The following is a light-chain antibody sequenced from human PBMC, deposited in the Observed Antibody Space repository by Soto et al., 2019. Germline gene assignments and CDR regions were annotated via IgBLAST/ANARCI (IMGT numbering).Light chain of an antibody. Sequence: DIQMTQSPSSLSASVGDRVTITCRARQTISSYLIWYQQKPGKAPKLLIYAASSLQSGVPSTFSGSGSGIAFTPAIRRLQPEDFAIYYCQQSYNTHQSTFGQGTRLEIK. V-gene: IGKV1-39*01. J-gene: IGKJ5*01. CDR1: QTISSY. CDR2: AAS. CDR3: QQSYNTHQST.